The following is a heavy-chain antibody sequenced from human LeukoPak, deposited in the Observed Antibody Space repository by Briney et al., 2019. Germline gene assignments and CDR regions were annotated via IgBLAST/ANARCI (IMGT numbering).Heavy chain of an antibody. Sequence: GGSLRLSCAASGFTFTTYWMGWVRQAPGKGLEWVANINQVGSEKYYVDSVKGRFTISRDNAKNSLYLQMNSLRAEDAAVYYCARPLKYYYGSETYFWFDPWGQGTLVTVSS. CDR1: GFTFTTYW. CDR2: INQVGSEK. V-gene: IGHV3-7*01. CDR3: ARPLKYYYGSETYFWFDP. J-gene: IGHJ5*02. D-gene: IGHD3-10*01.